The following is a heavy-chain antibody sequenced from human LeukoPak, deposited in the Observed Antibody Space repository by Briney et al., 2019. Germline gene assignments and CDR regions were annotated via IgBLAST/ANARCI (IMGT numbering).Heavy chain of an antibody. D-gene: IGHD1-1*01. J-gene: IGHJ4*02. CDR1: GFTFSDYY. V-gene: IGHV3-11*06. Sequence: GGSLRLSCAASGFTFSDYYRSWIRQAPGKGLEWVSYISSSSSYTNYADSVKGRFTISRDNAKNSLYLQMNSLRAEDTAVYYCARVDNQGEWNVDYWGQGTLVTVSS. CDR3: ARVDNQGEWNVDY. CDR2: ISSSSSYT.